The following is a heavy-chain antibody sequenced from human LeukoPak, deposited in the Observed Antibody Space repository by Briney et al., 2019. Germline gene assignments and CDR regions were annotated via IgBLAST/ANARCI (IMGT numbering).Heavy chain of an antibody. D-gene: IGHD2-21*02. CDR3: ATTYVVVTSVHDAFHI. V-gene: IGHV3-23*01. J-gene: IGHJ3*02. CDR2: IDYSGGSS. Sequence: GGSLRLSCTVSGFTLSSYEMSWIRQAPGRGLEWVSSIDYSGGSSYYADSVRGRFTISRDNAKNSLYLQMSSLRDEDTAVYYCATTYVVVTSVHDAFHIWGQGTLVTVSS. CDR1: GFTLSSYE.